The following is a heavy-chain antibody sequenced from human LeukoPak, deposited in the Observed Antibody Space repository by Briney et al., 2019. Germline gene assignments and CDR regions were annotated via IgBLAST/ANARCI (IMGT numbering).Heavy chain of an antibody. CDR1: GFTFSDYF. CDR2: ISGSSRHI. V-gene: IGHV3-21*01. Sequence: GSLRLSCAASGFTFSDYFMNWVRQAPGKGLEYVSSISGSSRHIYYADSVKGRFTISRDNTKSSLYLQMNSLRVEDMAVYYCARGYCGGDCYGDWGRGTLVTVSS. J-gene: IGHJ1*01. CDR3: ARGYCGGDCYGD. D-gene: IGHD2-21*02.